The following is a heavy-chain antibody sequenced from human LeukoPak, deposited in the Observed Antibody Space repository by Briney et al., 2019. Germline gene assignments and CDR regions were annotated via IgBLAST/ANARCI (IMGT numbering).Heavy chain of an antibody. J-gene: IGHJ4*02. Sequence: GGSLRLSCAASGFTFSSYAMHWVRQAPGKGLEWVAVISYDGSNKYYADSVKGRFTIYRDNSTNTMSLQMNSLRAEDTAVYYRAREDCSGGSCYSGYFDYWGQGTLVTVSS. CDR1: GFTFSSYA. D-gene: IGHD2-15*01. V-gene: IGHV3-30-3*01. CDR3: AREDCSGGSCYSGYFDY. CDR2: ISYDGSNK.